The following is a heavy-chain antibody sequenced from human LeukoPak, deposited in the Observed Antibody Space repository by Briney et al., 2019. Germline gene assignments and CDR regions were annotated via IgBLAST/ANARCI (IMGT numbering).Heavy chain of an antibody. D-gene: IGHD6-19*01. V-gene: IGHV4-4*02. CDR2: IYHSGST. CDR3: ARRPFIAVAGTGALVRGSYFDY. CDR1: GGSISSSNW. Sequence: PSETLSLTCAVSGGSISSSNWWSWVRQSPGKGLEWIGEIYHSGSTNYNPSLKSRVTISVDKSKNQFSLKLSSVTAADTAVYYCARRPFIAVAGTGALVRGSYFDYWGQGTLVTVSS. J-gene: IGHJ4*02.